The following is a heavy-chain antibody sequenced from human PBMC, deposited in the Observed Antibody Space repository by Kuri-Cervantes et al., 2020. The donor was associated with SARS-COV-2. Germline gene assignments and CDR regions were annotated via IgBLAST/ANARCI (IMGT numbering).Heavy chain of an antibody. J-gene: IGHJ5*02. CDR3: AKRDGGSGYDPINWFDP. Sequence: GSLRLSCTVSGGSISSYYWGWIRQPPGKGLEWIGSIYHSGSTYYNPSLKSRVTISVDTSKNQFSLKLSSVTAADTAVYYCAKRDGGSGYDPINWFDPWGQGTLVTVSS. V-gene: IGHV4-38-2*02. CDR1: GGSISSYY. CDR2: IYHSGST. D-gene: IGHD5-12*01.